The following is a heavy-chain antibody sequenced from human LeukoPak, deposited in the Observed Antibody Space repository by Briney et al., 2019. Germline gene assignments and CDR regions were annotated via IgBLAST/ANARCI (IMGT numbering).Heavy chain of an antibody. D-gene: IGHD6-13*01. CDR1: GYSFTSYW. CDR2: IYPGDSET. V-gene: IGHV5-51*01. CDR3: ARQSSRSFDI. J-gene: IGHJ3*02. Sequence: GESLKISCKGYGYSFTSYWIGWVRQMPGKGLEWMGIIYPGDSETTYSPPFQGQVTISADKSISMAYLQWSSLKASDTAMYYCARQSSRSFDIWGQGTMVTVSS.